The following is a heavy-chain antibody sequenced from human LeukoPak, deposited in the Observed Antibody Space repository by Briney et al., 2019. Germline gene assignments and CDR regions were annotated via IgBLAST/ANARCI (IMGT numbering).Heavy chain of an antibody. D-gene: IGHD3-9*01. CDR3: ARDFDYDIAFSKSRIDY. J-gene: IGHJ4*02. Sequence: GASVKVSCKASGYTFTRYYMHWVRQAPGQGLEWMGIINPSGGSTSYAQKFQGRMTMIRDTSTSTVFMELSSLRSEDTAVYYCARDFDYDIAFSKSRIDYWGQGTLVTVSS. V-gene: IGHV1-46*01. CDR1: GYTFTRYY. CDR2: INPSGGST.